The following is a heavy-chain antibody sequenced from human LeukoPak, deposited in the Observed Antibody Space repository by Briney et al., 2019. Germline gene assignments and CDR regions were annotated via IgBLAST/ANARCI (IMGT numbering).Heavy chain of an antibody. D-gene: IGHD4-11*01. Sequence: SETPSLTCSVSGYSISSAYYWGWIRPPPGKGLEWIGTMYHSGSTNYNPSLKSRVTISVDTSKNQFSLKLSSVTAADTAVYFCARDWVNYYAFDIWGQGTMVTVSS. CDR3: ARDWVNYYAFDI. J-gene: IGHJ3*02. CDR2: MYHSGST. V-gene: IGHV4-38-2*02. CDR1: GYSISSAYY.